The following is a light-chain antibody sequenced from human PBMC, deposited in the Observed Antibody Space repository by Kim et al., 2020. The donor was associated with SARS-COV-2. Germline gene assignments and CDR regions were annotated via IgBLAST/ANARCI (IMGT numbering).Light chain of an antibody. CDR2: LNSAGSH. CDR3: QACGTGIVV. J-gene: IGLJ2*01. Sequence: ASDKYTWTLSRGQGSYAIAWKQQEPGKGPRCLMKLNSAGSHSKGDGIPDRLSGSSSGAELYLTISSRQSEDEADYYCQACGTGIVVFGGGTKLTVL. CDR1: RGQGSYA. V-gene: IGLV4-69*01.